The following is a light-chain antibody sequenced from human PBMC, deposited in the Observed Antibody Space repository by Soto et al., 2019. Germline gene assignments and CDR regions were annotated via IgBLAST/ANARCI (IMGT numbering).Light chain of an antibody. CDR1: QSVGSN. J-gene: IGKJ1*01. V-gene: IGKV3-15*01. Sequence: EIVMTQSPATLSVSPGERATLSCRASQSVGSNLAWYQQKPGQAPRLLISGASTRATGTPARFSGSGSGTEFTLIISSMQSEDFAVYFCQQYSNWRTFGQGTKVDIK. CDR3: QQYSNWRT. CDR2: GAS.